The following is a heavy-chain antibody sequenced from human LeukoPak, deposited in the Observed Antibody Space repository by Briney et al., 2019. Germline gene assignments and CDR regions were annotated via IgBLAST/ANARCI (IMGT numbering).Heavy chain of an antibody. D-gene: IGHD5-12*01. Sequence: SEALSLTCTVSGGSISSYYWSWIRQPPGKGLEWLGSIYYSGSTNYHPSLKSRVTISLDTSKNQFSLKLSSVTAADTAVYYCARGSGYVYYWGQGTLVTVSS. J-gene: IGHJ4*02. CDR2: IYYSGST. V-gene: IGHV4-59*01. CDR1: GGSISSYY. CDR3: ARGSGYVYY.